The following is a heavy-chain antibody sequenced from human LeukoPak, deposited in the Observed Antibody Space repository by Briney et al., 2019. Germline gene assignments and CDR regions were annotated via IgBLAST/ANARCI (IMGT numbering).Heavy chain of an antibody. CDR2: IIPIFGTA. CDR3: ARVPMSPYYYYYMDV. CDR1: GGTFSSYA. Sequence: SVKVSCKASGGTFSSYAISWVRQAPGQGLEWMGGIIPIFGTANYPQKFQGRVTITTDESTSTAYMELSSLRSEDTAVYYCARVPMSPYYYYYMDVWGKGTTVTVSS. J-gene: IGHJ6*03. V-gene: IGHV1-69*05.